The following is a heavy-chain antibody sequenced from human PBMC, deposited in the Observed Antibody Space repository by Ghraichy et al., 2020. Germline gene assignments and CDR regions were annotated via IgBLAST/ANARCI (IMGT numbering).Heavy chain of an antibody. CDR1: GFTFGDYG. J-gene: IGHJ4*02. CDR2: IRSKGFGGTT. D-gene: IGHD3-10*01. Sequence: GGSLRLSCTASGFTFGDYGMSWVRQAPGKGLEWVAFIRSKGFGGTTENSASVKVRFTIARDDSKSIAYLQMNSPKTEDTAVYYCTRADYYDSGSYYKDYFDSWRQGTLVPVPS. CDR3: TRADYYDSGSYYKDYFDS. V-gene: IGHV3-49*04.